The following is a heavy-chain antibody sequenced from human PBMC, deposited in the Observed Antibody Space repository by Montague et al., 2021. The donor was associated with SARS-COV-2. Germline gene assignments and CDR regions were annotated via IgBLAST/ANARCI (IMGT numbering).Heavy chain of an antibody. CDR3: VRHPHYHDFNDPPDF. D-gene: IGHD3/OR15-3a*01. V-gene: IGHV4-59*08. Sequence: SETLSLTCTVSCVSVTDYYWSWILQPPGKGLELVGDVLYNKGTNFNPSLKSRVAIYVDTSNHQFSLRLPSVTAADTAFYDSVRHPHYHDFNDPPDFWDQGNLVTDSS. J-gene: IGHJ4*02. CDR1: CVSVTDYY. CDR2: VLYNKGT.